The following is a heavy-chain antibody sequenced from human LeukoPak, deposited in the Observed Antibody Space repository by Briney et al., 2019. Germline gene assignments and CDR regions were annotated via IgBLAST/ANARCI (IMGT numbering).Heavy chain of an antibody. CDR1: GGSISSGSYY. J-gene: IGHJ6*02. V-gene: IGHV4-61*02. CDR3: ASGVRGVIPFYYYGMDV. D-gene: IGHD3-10*01. CDR2: IYTSGST. Sequence: PSQTLSLTCTVSGGSISSGSYYWSWIRQPAGKGLEWIGRIYTSGSTNYNPSLKSRVTISVDTSKNQLSLKLSSVTAADTAVYYCASGVRGVIPFYYYGMDVWGQGTTVTVSS.